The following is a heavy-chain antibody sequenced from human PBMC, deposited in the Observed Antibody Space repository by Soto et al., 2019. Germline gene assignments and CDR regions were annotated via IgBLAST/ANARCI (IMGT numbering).Heavy chain of an antibody. V-gene: IGHV4-61*01. CDR1: GGSVSSGSYY. D-gene: IGHD2-21*02. Sequence: PSETRSRTCPVSGGSVSSGSYYWMWIRQPPGKGLEWIGYIYYSGSTNYNPSPKSRVTISIDTSKNQFSLKLSSVTAADTAVYCCARRSGNSGFWYFDLWGRGTLVTVSS. CDR2: IYYSGST. J-gene: IGHJ2*01. CDR3: ARRSGNSGFWYFDL.